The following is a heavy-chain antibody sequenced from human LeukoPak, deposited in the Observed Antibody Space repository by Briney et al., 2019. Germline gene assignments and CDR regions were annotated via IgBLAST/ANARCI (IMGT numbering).Heavy chain of an antibody. J-gene: IGHJ4*02. V-gene: IGHV3-43D*03. CDR2: ITWEGGNT. D-gene: IGHD5-18*01. CDR3: AKDRGGYRYSSYYFDY. Sequence: QSGGSLRLSCAASGFTFSSSSMSWVRQGPGKGLEWVSFITWEGGNTYYADSVKGRFTISGDNSKNSLYLQMNSLRAEDTALYYCAKDRGGYRYSSYYFDYWGQGTLVTVSS. CDR1: GFTFSSSS.